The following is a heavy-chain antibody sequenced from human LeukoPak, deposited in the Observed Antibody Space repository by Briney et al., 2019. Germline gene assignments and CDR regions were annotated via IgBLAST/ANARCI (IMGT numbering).Heavy chain of an antibody. CDR2: FDPEDGGT. Sequence: GASVKVSCKVSGYTLTELSMHWVRQAPGKGLEWMGGFDPEDGGTIYAQKFQGRVTMTEDTSTDTAYMELSSLRSEDTAVYYCATAPIVGATFFDYWGQGTLVTVSS. V-gene: IGHV1-24*01. D-gene: IGHD1-26*01. CDR1: GYTLTELS. J-gene: IGHJ4*02. CDR3: ATAPIVGATFFDY.